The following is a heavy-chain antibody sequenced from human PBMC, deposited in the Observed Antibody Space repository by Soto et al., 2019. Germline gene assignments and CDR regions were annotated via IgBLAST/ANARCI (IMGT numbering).Heavy chain of an antibody. CDR2: ISSNGGST. V-gene: IGHV3-64D*08. CDR1: GFTFSSYA. J-gene: IGHJ6*02. CDR3: VKGGVYDFLTGYYKKPWKEDPCEEYYYGMDV. Sequence: GGSLRLSCSASGFTFSSYAMHWVRQAPGKGLEYVSAISSNGGSTYYADSVKGRFTISRDNSKNTLYLQMSSLRAEDTAVYYCVKGGVYDFLTGYYKKPWKEDPCEEYYYGMDVWGQGTTVTVSS. D-gene: IGHD3-9*01.